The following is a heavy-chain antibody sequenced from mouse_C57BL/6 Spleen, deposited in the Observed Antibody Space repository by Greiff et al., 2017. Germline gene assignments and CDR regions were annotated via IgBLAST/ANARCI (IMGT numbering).Heavy chain of an antibody. CDR2: IDPSDSYT. J-gene: IGHJ3*01. Sequence: VQLQQPGAELVMPGASVKLSCKASGYTFTSYWMHWVKPRPGQGLEWIGEIDPSDSYTNYNQKFKGKSTLTVDKSSSTAYMQLSSLTSEDSAVYYCARNGDYYGSSYGAYWGQGTLVTVSA. CDR3: ARNGDYYGSSYGAY. CDR1: GYTFTSYW. D-gene: IGHD1-1*01. V-gene: IGHV1-69*01.